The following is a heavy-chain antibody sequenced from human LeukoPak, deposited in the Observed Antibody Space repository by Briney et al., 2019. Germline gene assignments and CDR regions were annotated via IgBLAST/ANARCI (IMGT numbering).Heavy chain of an antibody. CDR2: ISAYNGNT. J-gene: IGHJ4*02. V-gene: IGHV1-18*01. D-gene: IGHD2-2*01. Sequence: ASVKVSCKASGYTFTSYGISWVRRAPGQGLEWMGWISAYNGNTNYAQKFQGRVTLTRDTSASTAYMELRSLTGDDTAVYYCARGGRTASTDYWGQGTLVTVSS. CDR3: ARGGRTASTDY. CDR1: GYTFTSYG.